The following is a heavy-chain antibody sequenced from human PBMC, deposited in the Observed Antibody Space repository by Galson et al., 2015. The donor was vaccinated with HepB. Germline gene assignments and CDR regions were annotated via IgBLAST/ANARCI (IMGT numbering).Heavy chain of an antibody. J-gene: IGHJ3*02. CDR1: GGTFSSYA. CDR3: ASPKNYYDSSGYYPKNDAFDI. CDR2: IIPIFGTA. D-gene: IGHD3-22*01. V-gene: IGHV1-69*13. Sequence: SVKVSCKASGGTFSSYAISWVRQAPGQGLEWMGGIIPIFGTANYAQKFQGRVTITADESTSTAYMELSSLRSEDTAVYYCASPKNYYDSSGYYPKNDAFDILGQGTTVTVSS.